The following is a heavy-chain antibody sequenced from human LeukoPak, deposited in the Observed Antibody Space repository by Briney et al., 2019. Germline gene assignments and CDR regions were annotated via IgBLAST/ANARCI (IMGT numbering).Heavy chain of an antibody. CDR2: IWYDGSNK. CDR3: AREEKILWFGELLYSFDY. V-gene: IGHV3-33*01. D-gene: IGHD3-10*01. Sequence: GRSLRLSCAASGFTFSSYGMHWVRQAPGKGLEWVAVIWYDGSNKYYADSVKGRFTISRDNSKNTLYLQMNSLRAEDTAVYYCAREEKILWFGELLYSFDYWGQGTLVTVSS. CDR1: GFTFSSYG. J-gene: IGHJ4*02.